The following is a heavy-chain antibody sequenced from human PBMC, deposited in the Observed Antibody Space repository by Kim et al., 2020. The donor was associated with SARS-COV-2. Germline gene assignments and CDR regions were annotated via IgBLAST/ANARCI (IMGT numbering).Heavy chain of an antibody. J-gene: IGHJ3*02. D-gene: IGHD5-12*01. V-gene: IGHV3-23*01. Sequence: DSVKGRFTIARDNSKNTLYLQMNSLRAEDTAVYYCAKDLRDGYNGPAFDIWGQGTMVTVSS. CDR3: AKDLRDGYNGPAFDI.